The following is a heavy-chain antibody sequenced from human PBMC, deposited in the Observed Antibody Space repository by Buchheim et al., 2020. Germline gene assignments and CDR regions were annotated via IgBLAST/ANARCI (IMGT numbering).Heavy chain of an antibody. V-gene: IGHV4-39*01. Sequence: QLQLQESGPGLVKPSETLSLTCTVSGGSISSSSYYWGWIRQPPGKGLEWIGSIYYSGSTYYNPSLKSRVTISVDTSKNQFYLKLSSVTAADTAVYYCARHPKPRLSYYYYGMDVWGQGTT. CDR1: GGSISSSSYY. CDR3: ARHPKPRLSYYYYGMDV. J-gene: IGHJ6*02. D-gene: IGHD2/OR15-2a*01. CDR2: IYYSGST.